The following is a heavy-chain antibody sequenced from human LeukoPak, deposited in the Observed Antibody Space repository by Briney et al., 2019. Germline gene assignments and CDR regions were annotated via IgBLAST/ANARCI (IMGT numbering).Heavy chain of an antibody. V-gene: IGHV3-21*01. D-gene: IGHD1-26*01. J-gene: IGHJ4*02. Sequence: GGSLRLSCAASGFTLSSYSMNWVRQAPGKGLEWVSCISSSSSYIYYADSVKGRFTISRDNAKKSLYLQMNSLRAEDTAVYYCARDFSSGSYYGDYYFDYWGQGTLVTVSS. CDR1: GFTLSSYS. CDR3: ARDFSSGSYYGDYYFDY. CDR2: ISSSSSYI.